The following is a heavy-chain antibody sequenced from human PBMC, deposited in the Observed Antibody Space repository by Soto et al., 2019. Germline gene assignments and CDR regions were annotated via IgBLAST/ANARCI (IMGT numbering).Heavy chain of an antibody. V-gene: IGHV3-15*07. J-gene: IGHJ6*02. Sequence: PGGSLRLSCAASGFTFSNAWMNWVRQAPGKGLEWVGRIKSKTDGGTTDYAAPVKGRFTISRDDSKNTLYLQMNSLKTEDTAVYYCTTVSYDFWSGPAITLYYYYGMDVRGQGTTVTVSS. CDR2: IKSKTDGGTT. CDR1: GFTFSNAW. CDR3: TTVSYDFWSGPAITLYYYYGMDV. D-gene: IGHD3-3*01.